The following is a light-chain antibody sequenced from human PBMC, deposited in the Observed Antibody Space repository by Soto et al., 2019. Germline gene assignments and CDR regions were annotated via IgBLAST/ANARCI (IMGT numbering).Light chain of an antibody. V-gene: IGLV2-8*01. CDR3: SSFAGGNIYV. CDR2: DVT. Sequence: QSVLTQPPSASGSPGQSVTISCTGTCSDVGGYNYVSWHQQHPGKAPKLTIYDVTKRPSGVPDRFSGSKSGYTASLTVSGLQAEDEADYYCSSFAGGNIYVFGTGTKLTVL. J-gene: IGLJ1*01. CDR1: CSDVGGYNY.